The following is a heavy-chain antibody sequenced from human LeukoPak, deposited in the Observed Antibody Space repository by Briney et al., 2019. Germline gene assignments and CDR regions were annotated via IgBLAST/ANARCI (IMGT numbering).Heavy chain of an antibody. D-gene: IGHD5-12*01. CDR1: EFSFSRFG. J-gene: IGHJ6*03. V-gene: IGHV3-21*01. CDR3: ATGYSGYHSNYYYMDV. Sequence: GGSLRLSSAVSEFSFSRFGMTWVRQAPGKGLEWVSSISSSSSDIYYVDSVKGRFTISRDNSKNSLYLQMNSLRAEDTAVYYCATGYSGYHSNYYYMDVWGKGTTVTVSS. CDR2: ISSSSSDI.